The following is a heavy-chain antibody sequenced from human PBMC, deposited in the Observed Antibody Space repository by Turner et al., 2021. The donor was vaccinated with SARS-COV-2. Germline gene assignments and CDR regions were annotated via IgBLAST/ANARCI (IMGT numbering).Heavy chain of an antibody. Sequence: EVQLVESGGGLVQPGGSLRLSCAASGFTFNNHWMGWVRQGPGKGLEWVANLYRYGSEKYYLDSVKGRFAISRDNTKNSLYLQMNSLRAEDTAVYYCARSFAYYYGSGSYYPKGHYFDYWGQGTLVTVS. CDR3: ARSFAYYYGSGSYYPKGHYFDY. J-gene: IGHJ4*02. CDR1: GFTFNNHW. V-gene: IGHV3-7*03. CDR2: LYRYGSEK. D-gene: IGHD3-10*01.